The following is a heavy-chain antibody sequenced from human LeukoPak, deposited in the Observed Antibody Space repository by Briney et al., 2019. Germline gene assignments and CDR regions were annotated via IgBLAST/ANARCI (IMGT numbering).Heavy chain of an antibody. Sequence: PGGSLRLSCAASGFAFSNYWLHWVRQAPGKGLVWVARINTHGSSTNYADSVKGRFTISRDNAKNTPYLQMTSLSAEDTAVYYALAGYYYYYMDVWGKGTTVTVSS. CDR3: LAGYYYYYMDV. CDR2: INTHGSST. V-gene: IGHV3-74*01. D-gene: IGHD6-13*01. J-gene: IGHJ6*03. CDR1: GFAFSNYW.